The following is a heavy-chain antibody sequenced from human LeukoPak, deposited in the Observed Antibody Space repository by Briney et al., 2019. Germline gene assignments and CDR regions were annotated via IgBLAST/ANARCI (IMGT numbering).Heavy chain of an antibody. Sequence: SETLSLTCTVSGGFISSDYWSWIRQPPGKGLEWIGEINHSGSTNYNPSLKSRVTISVDTSKNQFSLKLSSVTAADTAVYYCARGRYDAFDIWGQGTMVTVSS. V-gene: IGHV4-34*01. CDR3: ARGRYDAFDI. D-gene: IGHD3-9*01. J-gene: IGHJ3*02. CDR2: INHSGST. CDR1: GGFISSDY.